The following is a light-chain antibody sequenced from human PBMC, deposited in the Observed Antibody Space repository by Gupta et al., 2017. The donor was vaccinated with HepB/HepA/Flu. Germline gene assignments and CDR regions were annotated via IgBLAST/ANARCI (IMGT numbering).Light chain of an antibody. J-gene: IGLJ1*01. CDR3: YSYVRRCV. V-gene: IGLV2-23*02. Sequence: QSALTQPASVSGSPGQSITISCTGTSSDVGSYNLVAWYQQHPGKAPKLMIYEVTQRPSGVSNRSSGSKSGNTASLTISGLQAEDEADYYCYSYVRRCVCGSGTRV. CDR1: SSDVGSYNL. CDR2: EVT.